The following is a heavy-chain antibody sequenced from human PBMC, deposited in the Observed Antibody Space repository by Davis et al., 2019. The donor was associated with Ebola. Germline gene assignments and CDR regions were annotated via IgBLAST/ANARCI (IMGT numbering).Heavy chain of an antibody. V-gene: IGHV3-21*01. CDR1: GFTFSSYS. J-gene: IGHJ5*02. D-gene: IGHD6-19*01. Sequence: GESLKISCAASGFTFSSYSMNWVRQAPGKGLEWVSSISSSSSYIYYADSVKGRFTISRDNAKNSLYLQMNSLRAEDTAVYYCAEGTQWLVRRWFDPWGQGTLVTVSS. CDR2: ISSSSSYI. CDR3: AEGTQWLVRRWFDP.